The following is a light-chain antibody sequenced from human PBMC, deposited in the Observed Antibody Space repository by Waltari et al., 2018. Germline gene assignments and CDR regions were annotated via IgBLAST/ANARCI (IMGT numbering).Light chain of an antibody. J-gene: IGKJ1*01. V-gene: IGKV1-5*03. CDR1: QRIGNW. Sequence: DIQMTQSPSTLSASVGDRVTITCRASQRIGNWLAWYQQKPGKAPNLLISKASALESGVPSRFSGSGSGTEFTLTISSLQPDDFATYYCHQYSSFPWALGQGTKVEIK. CDR3: HQYSSFPWA. CDR2: KAS.